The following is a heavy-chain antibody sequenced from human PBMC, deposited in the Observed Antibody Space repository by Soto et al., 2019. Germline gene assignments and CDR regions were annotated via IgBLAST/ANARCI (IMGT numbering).Heavy chain of an antibody. J-gene: IGHJ4*02. CDR1: GFTFDSYA. Sequence: PGGSLRLSCAASGFTFDSYAMNWVRQAPGKGLEWVSTITKSGGRTYYVDSVKGRFTISRDNSKNTLYLQMNSLRAEDTAVYYCAKELGDDSSLQMGYWGQGTLVTVSS. V-gene: IGHV3-23*01. CDR2: ITKSGGRT. CDR3: AKELGDDSSLQMGY. D-gene: IGHD3-22*01.